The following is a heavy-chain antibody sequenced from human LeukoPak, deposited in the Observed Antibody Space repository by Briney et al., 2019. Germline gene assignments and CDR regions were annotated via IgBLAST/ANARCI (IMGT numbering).Heavy chain of an antibody. D-gene: IGHD3-22*01. J-gene: IGHJ4*02. V-gene: IGHV4-59*08. CDR3: ARHPPDYYDSSGVDY. Sequence: PSETLSLTCTVSGGSISSYYWSWIRQPPGKGLEWIGYIYYSGSTNYNPSLKSRVTISVDTSKNQFSLKLSSVTAADTAVYYCARHPPDYYDSSGVDYWGQGTLVTVSS. CDR1: GGSISSYY. CDR2: IYYSGST.